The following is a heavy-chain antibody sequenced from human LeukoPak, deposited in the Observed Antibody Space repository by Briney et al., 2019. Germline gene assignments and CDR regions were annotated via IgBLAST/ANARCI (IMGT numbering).Heavy chain of an antibody. J-gene: IGHJ5*02. D-gene: IGHD2-15*01. V-gene: IGHV3-11*06. CDR3: ARGGGYCSGGTCYGFDP. CDR2: ISSSSSYT. Sequence: GGSLRLSCAASGFTFSGYYMSWIRQAPGKGLEWVSYISSSSSYTNYADSVKGRFNISRDNAKNSLYLQMNSLRADDSAVYYCARGGGYCSGGTCYGFDPWGQGTQVTVSS. CDR1: GFTFSGYY.